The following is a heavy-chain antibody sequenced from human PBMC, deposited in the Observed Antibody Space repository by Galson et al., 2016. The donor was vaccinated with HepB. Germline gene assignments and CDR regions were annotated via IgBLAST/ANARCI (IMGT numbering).Heavy chain of an antibody. CDR2: SKNKANGYTT. Sequence: SLRLSCAASGFAFTRYDMHWVRQAPGKGLEWLGRSKNKANGYTTEYAASVEGRFTISRDDSKNSLYLQMNSLKIEDTAVYYCARWKSGSPVNWGQGTLVTVSS. CDR3: ARWKSGSPVN. V-gene: IGHV3-72*01. J-gene: IGHJ4*02. CDR1: GFAFTRYD. D-gene: IGHD1-26*01.